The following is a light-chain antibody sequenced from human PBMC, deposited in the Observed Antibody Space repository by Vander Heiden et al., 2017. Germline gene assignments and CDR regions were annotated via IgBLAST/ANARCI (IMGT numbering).Light chain of an antibody. V-gene: IGLV2-11*01. J-gene: IGLJ2*01. CDR1: SSDVGGYNY. CDR2: DVS. CDR3: CSYAGSYTVV. Sequence: SSLTQPPSVSGSPGPSVTISCTGTSSDVGGYNYVSWYQQHPGKAPKLMIYDVSKRPSGVPDRFSGSKSGNTASLTISGLQAEDEADYYCCSYAGSYTVVFGGGTKLTVL.